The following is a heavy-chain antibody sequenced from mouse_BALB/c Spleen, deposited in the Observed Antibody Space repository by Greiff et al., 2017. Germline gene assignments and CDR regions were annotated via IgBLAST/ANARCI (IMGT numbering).Heavy chain of an antibody. CDR1: GFTFSSYA. CDR3: ARQSTGTEAY. D-gene: IGHD4-1*01. J-gene: IGHJ3*01. CDR2: ISSGGSYT. Sequence: EGQGVESGGGLVKPGGSLKLSCAASGFTFSSYAMSWVRQTPEKRLEWVATISSGGSYTYYPDSVKGRFTISRDNAKNTLYLQMSSLRSEDTAMYYCARQSTGTEAYWGQGTLVTVSA. V-gene: IGHV5-9-3*01.